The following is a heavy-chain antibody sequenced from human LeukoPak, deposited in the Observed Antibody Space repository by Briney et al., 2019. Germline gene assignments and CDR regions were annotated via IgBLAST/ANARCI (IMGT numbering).Heavy chain of an antibody. Sequence: PGGSLRLSCAASGFTFNNFALTWVRQAPGTGLQWVSSISGTSGSTYYADSVKGRFTISRDNSKSTLYLQMNSLRAEDTAVYYCARMQVGWLRFAFDIWGQGTVVTVSS. CDR3: ARMQVGWLRFAFDI. V-gene: IGHV3-23*01. J-gene: IGHJ3*02. CDR2: ISGTSGST. D-gene: IGHD5-12*01. CDR1: GFTFNNFA.